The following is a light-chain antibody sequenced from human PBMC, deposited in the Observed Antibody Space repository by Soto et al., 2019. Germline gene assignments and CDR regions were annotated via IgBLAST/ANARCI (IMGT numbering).Light chain of an antibody. CDR3: QSFDNSLSASVV. V-gene: IGLV1-40*01. J-gene: IGLJ2*01. CDR1: SSNIGEDYA. CDR2: DNT. Sequence: QSVLTQPPSVSGAPGQRVTISCTGSSSNIGEDYAVKWYHQLPGTAPKLLIYDNTNRPSGVPDRFSGSKSGTSASRAIARLWADYEADYYCQSFDNSLSASVVFGGGTRRIV.